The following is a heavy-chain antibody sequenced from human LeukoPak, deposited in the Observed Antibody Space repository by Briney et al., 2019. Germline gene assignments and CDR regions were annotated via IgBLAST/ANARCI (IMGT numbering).Heavy chain of an antibody. Sequence: GRSLRLSCAASGFTFSSYSMNWVRQAPGKGLEWVSYITSSSSTIYYADSVKGRFTISRDNAKNSLSLQMNSLRDEDTAVYFCTRDPHALDYWGQGTLVTVSS. CDR2: ITSSSSTI. CDR1: GFTFSSYS. V-gene: IGHV3-48*02. J-gene: IGHJ4*02. CDR3: TRDPHALDY.